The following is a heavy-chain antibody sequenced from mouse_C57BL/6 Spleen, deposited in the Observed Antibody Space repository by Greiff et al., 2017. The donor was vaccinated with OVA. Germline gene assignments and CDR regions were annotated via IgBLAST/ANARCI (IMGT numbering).Heavy chain of an antibody. CDR3: ARDDYGSPNYYAMDY. CDR2: IYPRSGNT. D-gene: IGHD1-1*01. Sequence: QVQLQQSGAELARPGASVKLSCKASGYTFTSYGISWVKQRTGQGLEWIGEIYPRSGNTYYNEKFKGKATLTADKSSSTAYMELRSLTSEDSAVYFWARDDYGSPNYYAMDYWGQGTSVTVSS. V-gene: IGHV1-81*01. J-gene: IGHJ4*01. CDR1: GYTFTSYG.